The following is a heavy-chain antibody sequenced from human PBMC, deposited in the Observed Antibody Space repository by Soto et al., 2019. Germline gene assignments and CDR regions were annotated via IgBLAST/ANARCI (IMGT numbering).Heavy chain of an antibody. CDR1: GYTFTGYY. CDR3: AREPATAKPEGVDF. J-gene: IGHJ4*01. V-gene: IGHV1-2*02. D-gene: IGHD1-1*01. Sequence: ASVKVSCKASGYTFTGYYIHWVRQAPGQGLEWMGGINPNSGASNYAPKFQGGVTMTRDTSITTAYMELSRLRSGDTAVYYCAREPATAKPEGVDFWGQGTLVTVSS. CDR2: INPNSGAS.